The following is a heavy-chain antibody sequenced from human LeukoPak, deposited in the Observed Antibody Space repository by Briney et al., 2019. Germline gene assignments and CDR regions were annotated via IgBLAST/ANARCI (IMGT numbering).Heavy chain of an antibody. J-gene: IGHJ6*02. Sequence: SETLSLTCTVSGGSISSGDYYWSWIRQPPGKGLEWIGYIYYSGSTNYNPSLKSRVTISVDTSKNQFSLKPSSVTAADTAVYYCARESPGLYYYYGMDVWGQGTTVTVSS. CDR1: GGSISSGDYY. CDR2: IYYSGST. D-gene: IGHD1-14*01. V-gene: IGHV4-61*08. CDR3: ARESPGLYYYYGMDV.